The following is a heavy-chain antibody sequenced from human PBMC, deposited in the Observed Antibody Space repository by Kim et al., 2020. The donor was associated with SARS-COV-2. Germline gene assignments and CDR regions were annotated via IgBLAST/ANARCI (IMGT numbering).Heavy chain of an antibody. CDR2: ISADGTNT. Sequence: GGSLRLSCAASGFRFEDYAMQWVRQVPGKGLEWISLISADGTNTNYADSVKGQFTVSRDNNKNSLYLQMNSLRKEDTAFYYCAKDICSSTSCTYYYYYGLDVWGQGTTVIVSS. V-gene: IGHV3-43*02. D-gene: IGHD2-2*01. J-gene: IGHJ6*02. CDR1: GFRFEDYA. CDR3: AKDICSSTSCTYYYYYGLDV.